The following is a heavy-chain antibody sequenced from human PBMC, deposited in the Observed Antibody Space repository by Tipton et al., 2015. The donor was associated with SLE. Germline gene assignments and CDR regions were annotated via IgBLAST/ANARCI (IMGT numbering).Heavy chain of an antibody. V-gene: IGHV4-39*01. CDR3: ARHFPRHYDSRTYSEAFDI. D-gene: IGHD3-22*01. J-gene: IGHJ3*02. Sequence: GLVKPSETLSLTCTVSGDSITSSSYYWGWIRQPPGKGLEWIGRSGSTYYNPSLKSRVSTSVDTSKNQFSLKLTSVTAADTAVYYCARHFPRHYDSRTYSEAFDIWGQGTMVTVSS. CDR2: SGST. CDR1: GDSITSSSYY.